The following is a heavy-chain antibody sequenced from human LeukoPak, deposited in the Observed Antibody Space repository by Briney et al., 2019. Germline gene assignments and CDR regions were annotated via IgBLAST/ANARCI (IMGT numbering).Heavy chain of an antibody. Sequence: GGSLRLSCAASGFTVSSNYMSWVRQAPGKGLEWVAVIPYDGSNKYYADSVKGRFTISRDNSKNTLYLQMNSLRAEDTAVYYCAELGITMIGGVWGKGTTVTISS. CDR1: GFTVSSNY. V-gene: IGHV3-30*18. CDR3: AELGITMIGGV. J-gene: IGHJ6*04. D-gene: IGHD3-10*02. CDR2: IPYDGSNK.